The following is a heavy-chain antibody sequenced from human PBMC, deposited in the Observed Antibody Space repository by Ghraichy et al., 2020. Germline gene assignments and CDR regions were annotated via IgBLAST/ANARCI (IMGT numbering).Heavy chain of an antibody. CDR1: GFTFSSYA. V-gene: IGHV3-23*01. CDR3: AKEGFGELLYYYYYMDV. CDR2: ISGSGGST. Sequence: GGSLRLSCAASGFTFSSYAMSWVRQAPGKGLEWVSAISGSGGSTYYADSVKGRFTISRDNSKNTLYLQMNSLRAEDTAVYYCAKEGFGELLYYYYYMDVWGKGTTVTVSS. D-gene: IGHD3-10*01. J-gene: IGHJ6*03.